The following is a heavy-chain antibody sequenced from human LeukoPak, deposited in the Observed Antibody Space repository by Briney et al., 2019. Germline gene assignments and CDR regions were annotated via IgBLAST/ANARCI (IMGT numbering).Heavy chain of an antibody. J-gene: IGHJ5*02. D-gene: IGHD4-17*01. V-gene: IGHV3-74*01. CDR1: GFTFSNYW. CDR3: ARTSYATNRFDP. CDR2: INSDGSST. Sequence: GGSLRLSCAASGFTFSNYWMHWVRQAPGKGLVWVSRINSDGSSTTYADSVKGRFTISRDNAKNTLYLQMNSLRAEDTAVYYCARTSYATNRFDPWGQGTLVPVSS.